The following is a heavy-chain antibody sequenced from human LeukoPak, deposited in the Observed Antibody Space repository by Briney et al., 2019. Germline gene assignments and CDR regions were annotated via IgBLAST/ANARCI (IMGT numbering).Heavy chain of an antibody. J-gene: IGHJ2*01. V-gene: IGHV1-46*01. CDR1: GYTFTIYY. Sequence: ASVKVSCKASGYTFTIYYMHWVRQAPGQGLEWMGIINPSGGSTSYAQKFQGRVTMTRDTSTSTVYMELSSLRSEDTAVYYCARDVRQQPVGFELWGRGTLVTVSS. CDR2: INPSGGST. D-gene: IGHD6-13*01. CDR3: ARDVRQQPVGFEL.